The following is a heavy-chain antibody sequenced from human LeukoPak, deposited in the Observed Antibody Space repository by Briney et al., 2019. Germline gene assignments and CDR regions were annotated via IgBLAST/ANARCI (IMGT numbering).Heavy chain of an antibody. D-gene: IGHD4/OR15-4a*01. V-gene: IGHV3-23*01. Sequence: GGSLRLSCAASGFTFSSYSMNWGRQAPGKGLEGGSAMSGDGVSPYYADSVRGRFTISRDNSKNALYLQMNSLRVEDTAVYFCARDPGAFPYSFDSWGQGTLVTVSS. CDR2: MSGDGVSP. J-gene: IGHJ4*02. CDR1: GFTFSSYS. CDR3: ARDPGAFPYSFDS.